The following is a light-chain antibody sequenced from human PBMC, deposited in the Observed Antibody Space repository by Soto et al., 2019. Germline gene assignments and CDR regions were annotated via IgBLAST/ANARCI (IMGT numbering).Light chain of an antibody. CDR2: DAS. CDR3: LQYDTWPPGT. J-gene: IGKJ1*01. Sequence: DVQMTQSPSTLSASVGDRVTITCRASQTITRWMAWYQQKPGKAPKLLIYDASTLESGVPSRFSGSRSGTEFTLTISSLQPDDFAIYYCLQYDTWPPGTFGQGTKVDI. CDR1: QTITRW. V-gene: IGKV1-5*01.